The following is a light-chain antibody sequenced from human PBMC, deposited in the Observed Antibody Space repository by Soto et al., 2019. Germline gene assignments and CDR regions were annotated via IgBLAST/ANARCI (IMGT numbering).Light chain of an antibody. J-gene: IGKJ4*02. CDR1: QSISQS. Sequence: IVMTQSPGTLSVFPSEIVALSCMASQSISQSLAWYQQRPSQAPRLLIYDASRRAAGIPARFSGGGSGTDFTLIISNLKTEDFALYYCQRGSTWPQFGGGTKVDI. CDR2: DAS. CDR3: QRGSTWPQ. V-gene: IGKV3-11*01.